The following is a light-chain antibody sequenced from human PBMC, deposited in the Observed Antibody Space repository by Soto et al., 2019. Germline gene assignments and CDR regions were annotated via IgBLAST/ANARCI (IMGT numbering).Light chain of an antibody. CDR3: QHYNNWPWT. Sequence: EIVLTQSPVTLSLSPGDGATLSCRASQSVSSYLAWYQQKPGQAPRLLIYDASNRATGIPARFSGSGSGTDFTLTISSLEPEDFAVYSCQHYNNWPWTFGQGTKVEIK. V-gene: IGKV3-11*01. J-gene: IGKJ1*01. CDR2: DAS. CDR1: QSVSSY.